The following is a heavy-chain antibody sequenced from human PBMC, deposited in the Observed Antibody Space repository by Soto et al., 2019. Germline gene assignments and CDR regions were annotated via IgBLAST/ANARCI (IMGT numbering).Heavy chain of an antibody. CDR2: IRSKANSYAT. Sequence: RLSCAASGFTFSGSAMHWVRQASGKGLEWVGRIRSKANSYATAYAASVKGRFTVSRANSKNTLYLQMNSLRAEDTAVYYCANVPIWCSSTSCYTEGFDYWGQGTLVTVSS. D-gene: IGHD2-2*02. V-gene: IGHV3-73*01. J-gene: IGHJ4*02. CDR1: GFTFSGSA. CDR3: ANVPIWCSSTSCYTEGFDY.